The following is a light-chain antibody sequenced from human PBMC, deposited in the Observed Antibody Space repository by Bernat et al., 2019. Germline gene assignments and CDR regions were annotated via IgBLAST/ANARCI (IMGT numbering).Light chain of an antibody. V-gene: IGLV1-47*01. J-gene: IGLJ2*01. Sequence: QSVLAQPPTASGTPGQRVSISCSGSSSNIGSNYVFWYQQLPGTAPNLLIYRNDQRPSGVPVRFSGSRSGTSASLAIDGLRSVDEADYYCAAWDDSLGGHVVFGGGTRLTVL. CDR1: SSNIGSNY. CDR3: AAWDDSLGGHVV. CDR2: RND.